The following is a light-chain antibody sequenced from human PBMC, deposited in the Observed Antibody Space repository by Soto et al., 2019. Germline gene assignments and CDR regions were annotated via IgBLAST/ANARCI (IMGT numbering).Light chain of an antibody. CDR2: GNS. J-gene: IGLJ2*01. V-gene: IGLV1-40*01. Sequence: QSVLTQPPSVSGAPGQGVTISCTGCSSNIRAGYDVHWYQQLPGTAPKLLIYGNSNRPSGVPDRFSGSKSGTSASLAITGLQAEDEALYYCHSYDSSLTALVIFGGGTKLTVL. CDR1: SSNIRAGYD. CDR3: HSYDSSLTALVI.